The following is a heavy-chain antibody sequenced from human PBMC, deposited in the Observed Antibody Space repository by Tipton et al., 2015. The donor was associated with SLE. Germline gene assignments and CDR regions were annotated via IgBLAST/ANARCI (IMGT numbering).Heavy chain of an antibody. Sequence: SLGLSCAASGFTFSDYYMSWIRQAPGKGLEWVSYISSSSSYTNYADSVKGRFTISRDNAKNSLYLQMNSLRAEDTAVYYCARAPDYYGSGSYYNYWGQGTLVTVSS. V-gene: IGHV3-11*05. J-gene: IGHJ4*02. D-gene: IGHD3-10*01. CDR2: ISSSSSYT. CDR1: GFTFSDYY. CDR3: ARAPDYYGSGSYYNY.